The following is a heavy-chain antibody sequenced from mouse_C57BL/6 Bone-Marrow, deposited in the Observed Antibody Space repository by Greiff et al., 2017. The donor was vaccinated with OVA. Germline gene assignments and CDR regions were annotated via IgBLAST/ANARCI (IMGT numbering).Heavy chain of an antibody. Sequence: VQLQQSGPELVKPGASVKISCKASGYAFSSSWMNWVKQRPGQGLEWIGRIYPGDGDTNYNGKFKGKATLTADKSSSTAYMQLSSLTSEDSAVYFCAYWFPWFAYWGQGTLVTVSA. V-gene: IGHV1-82*01. CDR1: GYAFSSSW. D-gene: IGHD2-2*01. CDR3: AYWFPWFAY. CDR2: IYPGDGDT. J-gene: IGHJ3*01.